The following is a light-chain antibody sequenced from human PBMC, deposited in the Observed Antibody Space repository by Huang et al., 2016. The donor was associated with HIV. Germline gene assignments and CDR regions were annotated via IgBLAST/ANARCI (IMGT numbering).Light chain of an antibody. CDR2: KVS. V-gene: IGKV2-30*01. CDR3: MQGTHWPPT. Sequence: DVELTQSPLSLPVTLGQPASISCRSSESLVYTDGNIYLNWFHQRPGQPPRRLIFKVSERDSGVPARISGRGSGTYFTLEISSVEAGDVGLYFCMQGTHWPPTFGQGTKVEFK. J-gene: IGKJ1*01. CDR1: ESLVYTDGNIY.